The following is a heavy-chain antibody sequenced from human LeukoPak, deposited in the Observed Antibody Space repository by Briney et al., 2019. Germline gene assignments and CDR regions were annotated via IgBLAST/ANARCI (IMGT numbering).Heavy chain of an antibody. CDR3: ASPHSGYG. CDR2: ITGSGSGI. Sequence: AGGSLRLSCAASEFTFSSYSMNWVRQAPGKGLQWVSYITGSGSGIHYADSVKGRFTISRDNAKNTLYLQMNSLRDEDTAVYSSASPHSGYGWGQGTLVTVSS. CDR1: EFTFSSYS. V-gene: IGHV3-48*02. D-gene: IGHD5-12*01. J-gene: IGHJ4*02.